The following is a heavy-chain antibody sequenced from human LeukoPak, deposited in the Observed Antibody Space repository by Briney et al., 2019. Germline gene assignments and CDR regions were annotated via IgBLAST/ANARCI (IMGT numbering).Heavy chain of an antibody. CDR3: ARDEIVATTKANYYYYMDV. Sequence: ASVKVSCKVSGYTLTELSMHWVRQAPGKGLEWMGGFDPEDGETIYAQKFQGRVTMTEDTSTDTAYMELSSLRAEDTAVYYCARDEIVATTKANYYYYMDVWGKGTTVTISS. CDR2: FDPEDGET. CDR1: GYTLTELS. J-gene: IGHJ6*03. D-gene: IGHD5-12*01. V-gene: IGHV1-24*01.